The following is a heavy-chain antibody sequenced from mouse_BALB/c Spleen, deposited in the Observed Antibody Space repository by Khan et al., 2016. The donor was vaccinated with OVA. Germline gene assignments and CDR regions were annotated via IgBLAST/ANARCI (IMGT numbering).Heavy chain of an antibody. V-gene: IGHV8-12*01. CDR3: ARELYSYYPWFDY. CDR1: GFSLSTSGMG. Sequence: QVTLKESGPGILQSSQTLSLTCSFSGFSLSTSGMGVSWIRQPSGKGLEWLAHIYWDDEKCYNPSLKSRLTISKDTSRKQVFLRITSVNNADTATYYCARELYSYYPWFDYWGQGTLVTVSS. D-gene: IGHD1-1*01. CDR2: IYWDDEK. J-gene: IGHJ3*01.